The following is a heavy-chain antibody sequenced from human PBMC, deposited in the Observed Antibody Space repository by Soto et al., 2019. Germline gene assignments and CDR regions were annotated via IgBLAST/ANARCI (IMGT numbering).Heavy chain of an antibody. V-gene: IGHV4-30-4*01. CDR2: IYKSTTT. CDR1: GDSISTVDYF. CDR3: ARGRYCLTGRCFPNWFDS. J-gene: IGHJ5*01. D-gene: IGHD2-15*01. Sequence: LSLTCSVSGDSISTVDYFWAWTRQPPGQALEYIGYIYKSTTTYYNPSFESRVAISLDTSKSQFSLTVTSVTAADTAVYFCARGRYCLTGRCFPNWFDSWGQGTLVTVSS.